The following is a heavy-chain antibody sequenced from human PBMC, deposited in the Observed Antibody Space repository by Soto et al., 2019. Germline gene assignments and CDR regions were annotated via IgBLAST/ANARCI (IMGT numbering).Heavy chain of an antibody. CDR1: GGSFSGYY. V-gene: IGHV4-34*01. Sequence: PSETLSLTCAVYGGSFSGYYWSWIRQPPGKGLEWIGEINHGGGIHYNPSLKSRVTISAETSKNQFSLNLRSLTAADTALYYCARGSQWLDYWGQGALVTVSS. CDR2: INHGGGI. D-gene: IGHD6-19*01. CDR3: ARGSQWLDY. J-gene: IGHJ4*02.